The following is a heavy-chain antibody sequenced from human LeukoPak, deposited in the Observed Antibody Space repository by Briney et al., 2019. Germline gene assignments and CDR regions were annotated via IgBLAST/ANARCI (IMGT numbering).Heavy chain of an antibody. D-gene: IGHD3-10*01. CDR1: GGSISSSSYY. Sequence: PSETLSLTCTVSGGSISSSSYYWGWIRQPPGKGLEWIGSIYYSGSTYYNPSLKSRVTISVDTSKNQFSLKPSSVTAADTAVYYCAVIRNYYYYYGMDVWGQGTTVTVSS. V-gene: IGHV4-39*01. J-gene: IGHJ6*02. CDR2: IYYSGST. CDR3: AVIRNYYYYYGMDV.